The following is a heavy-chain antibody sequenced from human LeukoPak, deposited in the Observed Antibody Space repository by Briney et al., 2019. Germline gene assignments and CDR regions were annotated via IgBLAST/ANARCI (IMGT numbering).Heavy chain of an antibody. J-gene: IGHJ3*02. V-gene: IGHV4-59*01. D-gene: IGHD2-2*01. CDR3: ARGSYCSSTSCYSNDAFDI. CDR2: IYYSWCT. CDR1: GGSISSYY. Sequence: PSETLSLTCTVSGGSISSYYWSWIRQPPGKGLEWIGHIYYSWCTNYNPPLKSRVTISVDTSKNQFSLKLSSVTAADTAVYYCARGSYCSSTSCYSNDAFDIWGQGTMVTVSS.